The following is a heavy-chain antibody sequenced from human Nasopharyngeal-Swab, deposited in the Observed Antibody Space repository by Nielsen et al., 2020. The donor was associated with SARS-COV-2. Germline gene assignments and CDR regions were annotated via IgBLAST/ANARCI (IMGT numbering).Heavy chain of an antibody. V-gene: IGHV4-4*02. CDR3: ARSRRGAFDY. CDR1: GGSISSSYW. J-gene: IGHJ4*02. CDR2: ISHTGNA. D-gene: IGHD2-2*01. Sequence: GSLRLSCAVSGGSISSSYWWSWVRQPPGKGLQWIGEISHTGNATYHPSPKSRVTLSLDESRNQFSLNLNSVTAADTAVYYCARSRRGAFDYWGQGTLVTVSS.